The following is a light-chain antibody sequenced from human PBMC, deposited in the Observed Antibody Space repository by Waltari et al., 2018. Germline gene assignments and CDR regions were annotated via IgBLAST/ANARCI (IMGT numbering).Light chain of an antibody. J-gene: IGKJ5*01. CDR1: QGVSNN. CDR2: DAF. CDR3: QQCNRWPPIT. V-gene: IGKV3D-15*01. Sequence: EVVMTQSPATLSLSPGERATLSCRASQGVSNNLAWYQQKPGQAPRLLIYDAFTRATGIPARFSGSGSGTEFTLTISSIESEDSAVYYCQQCNRWPPITFGQGTRLEIK.